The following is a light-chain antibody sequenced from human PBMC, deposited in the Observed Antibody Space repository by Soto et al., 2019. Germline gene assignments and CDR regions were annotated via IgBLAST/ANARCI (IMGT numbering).Light chain of an antibody. CDR1: SSDIGGYNY. V-gene: IGLV2-11*01. J-gene: IGLJ2*01. CDR2: EVS. Sequence: QSVLTQPRSVSGSPGQSVTISCTGTSSDIGGYNYVSWYQQHPGKAPKLMIYEVSKRPSGVPARFSGSKSGNTASLSISGLQAEDEADYYCCSFAGSYTFEVFGGGTKLTVL. CDR3: CSFAGSYTFEV.